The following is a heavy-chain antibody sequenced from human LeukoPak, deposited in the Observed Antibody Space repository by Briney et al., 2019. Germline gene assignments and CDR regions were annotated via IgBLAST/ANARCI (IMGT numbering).Heavy chain of an antibody. CDR3: ARPANFAAGYYIDY. Sequence: GGSLRLSCAASGFTFSSYTMNWVRQAPGKGLEWVSSISGSSRHKYYADSVKGRFTISRDNAKNSLYLQMNSLRAEDTAVYYCARPANFAAGYYIDYWGRGTLVTVSS. J-gene: IGHJ4*02. V-gene: IGHV3-21*01. CDR1: GFTFSSYT. CDR2: ISGSSRHK. D-gene: IGHD6-13*01.